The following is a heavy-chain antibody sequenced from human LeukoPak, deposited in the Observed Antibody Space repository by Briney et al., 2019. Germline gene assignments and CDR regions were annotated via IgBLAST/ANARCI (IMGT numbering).Heavy chain of an antibody. CDR3: APRGGSSFDY. CDR2: VSTSGGST. J-gene: IGHJ4*02. Sequence: GGSLRLSCAASGFTFSTYAMSWVRQAPGKGLEWVSTVSTSGGSTYYADSVKGRFTISRDTSKNTLYLQMNSLRAEDTAVYYCAPRGGSSFDYWGQGTLVTVSS. D-gene: IGHD6-13*01. CDR1: GFTFSTYA. V-gene: IGHV3-23*01.